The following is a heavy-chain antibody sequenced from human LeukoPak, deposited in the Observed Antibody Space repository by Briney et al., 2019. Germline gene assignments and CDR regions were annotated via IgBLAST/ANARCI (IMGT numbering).Heavy chain of an antibody. D-gene: IGHD5-12*01. J-gene: IGHJ4*02. CDR1: GFTFSSYG. V-gene: IGHV3-30*18. CDR2: ISYDGSNK. CDR3: AKGTGYSGYDSPDY. Sequence: GGSLRLSCAASGFTFSSYGMHWVRQAPGKGLEWVAVISYDGSNKYYADSVKGRFTISRDNSKNTLYLQMNSLRAEDTAVYYCAKGTGYSGYDSPDYWGQGTPVTVSS.